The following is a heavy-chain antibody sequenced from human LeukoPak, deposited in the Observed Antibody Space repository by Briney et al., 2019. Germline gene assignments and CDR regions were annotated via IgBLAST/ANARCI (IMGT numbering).Heavy chain of an antibody. Sequence: GGSLRLSCAASGFTFSSYSMNWVRQAPGKGLEWVSYISSSSSTIYYADSVKGRFTISRDNAKNSLYLHMNSLRAEDTAVYYCARDGTYSSSADAFDIWGQGTMVSVSS. CDR3: ARDGTYSSSADAFDI. D-gene: IGHD6-13*01. CDR1: GFTFSSYS. V-gene: IGHV3-48*01. J-gene: IGHJ3*02. CDR2: ISSSSSTI.